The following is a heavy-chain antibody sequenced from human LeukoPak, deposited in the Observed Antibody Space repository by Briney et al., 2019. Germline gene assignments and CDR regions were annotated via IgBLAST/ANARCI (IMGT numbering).Heavy chain of an antibody. D-gene: IGHD3-22*01. CDR1: GFAVSSNY. CDR3: ARKYYYDSSGYSGLFDY. CDR2: VYSGGST. Sequence: PGGSLRLSCAASGFAVSSNYMSWVRQAPGKGLEWGSVVYSGGSTHYADSVKGRFTISRDNSKNTLYLHMNSLRAEDTAVYYCARKYYYDSSGYSGLFDYWGQGTLVTVSS. J-gene: IGHJ4*02. V-gene: IGHV3-66*01.